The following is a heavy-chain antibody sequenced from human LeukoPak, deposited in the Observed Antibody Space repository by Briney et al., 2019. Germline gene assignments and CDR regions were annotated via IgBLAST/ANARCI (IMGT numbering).Heavy chain of an antibody. CDR1: GYTFTSYG. CDR3: ARGLSGWYIGDY. V-gene: IGHV1-18*01. J-gene: IGHJ4*02. D-gene: IGHD6-19*01. CDR2: ISAYNGNT. Sequence: ASVKVSCKASGYTFTSYGISWVRQAPGQGLEWMGWISAYNGNTNYAQKLQGRVAMTTDTSTSTAYMEPRSLRSDDTAVYYCARGLSGWYIGDYWGQGTLVTVSS.